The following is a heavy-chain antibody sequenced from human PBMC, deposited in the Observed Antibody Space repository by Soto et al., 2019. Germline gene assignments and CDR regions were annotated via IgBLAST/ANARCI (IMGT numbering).Heavy chain of an antibody. V-gene: IGHV4-59*06. CDR3: ARLDTTMVAGDY. Sequence: SETLSLTCTVSGGSISSYYWSWIRQPPGKGLEWIGDIYYSGSTYYNPSLKSRVTISVDTSKNQFSLKLSSVTAADTAVYYCARLDTTMVAGDYWGQGTLVTVSS. CDR2: IYYSGST. D-gene: IGHD5-18*01. CDR1: GGSISSYY. J-gene: IGHJ4*02.